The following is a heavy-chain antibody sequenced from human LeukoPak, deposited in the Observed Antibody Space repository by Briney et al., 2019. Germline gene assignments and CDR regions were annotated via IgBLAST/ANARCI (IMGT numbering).Heavy chain of an antibody. V-gene: IGHV3-23*01. CDR2: ISGSGGST. J-gene: IGHJ1*01. CDR1: GFTLSSYA. D-gene: IGHD1-26*01. CDR3: AKGRSGSYYLYFQH. Sequence: GRSLRLSCAASGFTLSSYAMSWVRQAPGKGPEWLSAISGSGGSTYYADSVKGRFTISRDNSKNTLYLQMNSLRAEDTAVYYCAKGRSGSYYLYFQHWGQGTLVTVSS.